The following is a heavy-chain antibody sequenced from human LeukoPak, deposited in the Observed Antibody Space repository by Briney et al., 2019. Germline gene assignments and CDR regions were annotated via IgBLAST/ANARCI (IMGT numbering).Heavy chain of an antibody. D-gene: IGHD1-26*01. V-gene: IGHV3-48*03. CDR1: GFTFSSYE. Sequence: GGSLRLSCAASGFTFSSYEMNWVRQAPGKGLEWVSYTSSSGTNIYYADSVKGRFTISRDNAKNSLYLQTNSLRAEDTAVYYCARMAGRGYYDYWGQGTLVAVSS. CDR3: ARMAGRGYYDY. J-gene: IGHJ4*02. CDR2: TSSSGTNI.